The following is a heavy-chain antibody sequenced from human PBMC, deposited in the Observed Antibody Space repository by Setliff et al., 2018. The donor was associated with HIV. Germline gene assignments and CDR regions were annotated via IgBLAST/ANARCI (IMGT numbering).Heavy chain of an antibody. CDR2: IFHSGDP. D-gene: IGHD6-6*01. J-gene: IGHJ4*02. Sequence: SETLSLTCSVSGVSVGSGDYYWHWIRQHPGKSLEWIGYIFHSGDPYYNPSLKSRISMSVDTSKNQFSLELTSLTAADTAVYYCATRPRIAARPFDYWGQGMLVTVSS. V-gene: IGHV4-31*03. CDR3: ATRPRIAARPFDY. CDR1: GVSVGSGDYY.